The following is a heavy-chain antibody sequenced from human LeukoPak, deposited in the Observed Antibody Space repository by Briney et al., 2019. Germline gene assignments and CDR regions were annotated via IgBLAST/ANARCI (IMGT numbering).Heavy chain of an antibody. CDR1: GYSFTSYH. V-gene: IGHV1-46*01. J-gene: IGHJ5*02. Sequence: ASVKVSCKASGYSFTSYHMHWVRQAPGQGLEWMGIIKPSGGSTSYAQEFQDRVTMTRDTSTSTAYMELSSLRSEDTAVYYCARGGACGGDCYSRWFDPWGQGTLVTVSS. CDR2: IKPSGGST. CDR3: ARGGACGGDCYSRWFDP. D-gene: IGHD2-21*02.